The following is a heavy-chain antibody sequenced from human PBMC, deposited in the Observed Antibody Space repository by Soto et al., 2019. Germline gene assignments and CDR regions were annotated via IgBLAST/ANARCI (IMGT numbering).Heavy chain of an antibody. CDR3: ARDGRVLAYYHYYYGMDV. J-gene: IGHJ6*02. V-gene: IGHV1-2*02. CDR1: GYTFTGYY. CDR2: INPNSGGT. Sequence: ASVKVSCKASGYTFTGYYMHWVRQAPGQGLEWMGWINPNSGGTNYAQKFQGRVTMTRDTSISTAYMELSRLRSDDTAVYYCARDGRVLAYYHYYYGMDVWGQGTTVTVSS. D-gene: IGHD1-1*01.